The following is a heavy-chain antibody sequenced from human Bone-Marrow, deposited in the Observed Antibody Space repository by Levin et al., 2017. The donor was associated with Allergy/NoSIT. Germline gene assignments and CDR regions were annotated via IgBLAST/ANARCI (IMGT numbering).Heavy chain of an antibody. J-gene: IGHJ4*02. V-gene: IGHV2-5*02. Sequence: SGPTLVKPPQTLTLTCTFSGFSLTTTGVGVGWIRQPPGKALEWLAVIYWDDDRRLSPSLRTRLTITKDTSKNQVVLVMTNMDPVDTATYYCAHTRAPRVIDYWGQGTLVIVSS. CDR2: IYWDDDR. D-gene: IGHD2-21*01. CDR1: GFSLTTTGVG. CDR3: AHTRAPRVIDY.